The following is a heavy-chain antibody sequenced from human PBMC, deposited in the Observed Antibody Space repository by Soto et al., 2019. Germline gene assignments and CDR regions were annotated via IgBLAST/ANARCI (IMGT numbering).Heavy chain of an antibody. J-gene: IGHJ6*02. V-gene: IGHV3-23*01. CDR3: AKAGYYYDSSGYYSGYYYGMDV. CDR2: ISGSGGST. D-gene: IGHD3-22*01. Sequence: PGGSLRLSCAASGFTFSSYAMSWVRQAPGKGLEWVSAISGSGGSTYYADSVRGRFTISRDNSKNTLYLQMNSLRAEDTAVYYCAKAGYYYDSSGYYSGYYYGMDVWGQGTTVTVS. CDR1: GFTFSSYA.